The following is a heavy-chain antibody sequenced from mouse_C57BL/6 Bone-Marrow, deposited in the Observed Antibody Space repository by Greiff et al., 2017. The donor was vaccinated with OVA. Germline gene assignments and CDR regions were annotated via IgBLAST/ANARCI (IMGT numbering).Heavy chain of an antibody. J-gene: IGHJ3*01. CDR2: IYYDGSST. D-gene: IGHD1-1*01. V-gene: IGHV5-16*01. CDR3: ARDDYYGIAY. CDR1: GFPFSDHY. Sequence: VKLVESEGGLVQPGSSMKLSCTASGFPFSDHYMAWVRPDPEKGLEWVANIYYDGSSTYHLDSLKSRFIITRENAENILYLQMSSLMSEDTAAYYSARDDYYGIAYWGQGTLVTVSA.